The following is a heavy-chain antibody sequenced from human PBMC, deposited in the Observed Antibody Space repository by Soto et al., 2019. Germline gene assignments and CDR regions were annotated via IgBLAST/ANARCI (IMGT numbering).Heavy chain of an antibody. CDR3: AITMVRGVMGYFDY. J-gene: IGHJ4*02. Sequence: ASVKVSCKASGYTFTGYYMHWVRQAPGQGLEWMGWINLNSGGTNYAQKFQGRVTMTRDTSISTAYMELSRLRSDDTAVYYCAITMVRGVMGYFDYWGQGTPVTVSS. CDR1: GYTFTGYY. V-gene: IGHV1-2*02. CDR2: INLNSGGT. D-gene: IGHD3-10*01.